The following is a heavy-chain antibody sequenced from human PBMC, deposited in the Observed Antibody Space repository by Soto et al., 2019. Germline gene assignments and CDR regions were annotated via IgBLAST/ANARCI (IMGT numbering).Heavy chain of an antibody. D-gene: IGHD6-6*01. CDR2: ISSGGSYI. CDR1: GFTFSSYA. CDR3: VRDSSFRTI. Sequence: GGSLRLSCAASGFTFSSYAMHWVRQAPGEGQGLRRGPEWVSYISSGGSYIYYADSVKGRFTVSRDDAKNAVYLQMNSLRVDDTAMYYCVRDSSFRTIWGQGTQVTVSS. V-gene: IGHV3-21*06. J-gene: IGHJ4*02.